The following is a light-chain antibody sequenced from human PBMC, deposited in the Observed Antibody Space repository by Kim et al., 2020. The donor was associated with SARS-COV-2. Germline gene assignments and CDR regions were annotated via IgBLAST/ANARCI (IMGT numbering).Light chain of an antibody. V-gene: IGKV3-15*01. CDR1: QSVSSN. J-gene: IGKJ4*01. CDR3: QQYNNWPLT. Sequence: CGSPGERATLACRAGQSVSSNLAWYQQKPGQAPRLLIYGASTRATGIPARFSGSGSGTEFTPTISSLQSEDFAVYYCQQYNNWPLTSGGGTKLEI. CDR2: GAS.